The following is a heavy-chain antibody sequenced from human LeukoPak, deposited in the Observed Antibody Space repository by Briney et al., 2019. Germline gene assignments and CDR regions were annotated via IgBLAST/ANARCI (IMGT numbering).Heavy chain of an antibody. CDR1: GFTVSSNY. Sequence: QSGGSLRLSCAASGFTVSSNYMSWVRQAPGKGLEWVSVIYSGGSTYYADSVKGRFTISRDNSKNTLYLQMNSLRAEDTAVYYCARDSRSSLYALYYFDYWGQGTLVTVSS. CDR2: IYSGGST. CDR3: ARDSRSSLYALYYFDY. J-gene: IGHJ4*02. D-gene: IGHD2-8*01. V-gene: IGHV3-53*01.